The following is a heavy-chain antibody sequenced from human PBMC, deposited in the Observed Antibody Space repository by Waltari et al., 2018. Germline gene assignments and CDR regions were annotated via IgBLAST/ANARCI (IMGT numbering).Heavy chain of an antibody. CDR3: TTDIGATIFGVVIKGGYFDY. J-gene: IGHJ4*02. CDR1: GFTFSNAW. V-gene: IGHV3-15*01. CDR2: IKSKTDGGTT. Sequence: EVQLVESGGGLVKPGGSLRLSCAASGFTFSNAWMSWVRQAPGKGLEWVGRIKSKTDGGTTDYAAPVKGRFTISRDDSKNTLYLQMNSLKTEDTAVYYCTTDIGATIFGVVIKGGYFDYWGQGTLVTVSS. D-gene: IGHD3-3*01.